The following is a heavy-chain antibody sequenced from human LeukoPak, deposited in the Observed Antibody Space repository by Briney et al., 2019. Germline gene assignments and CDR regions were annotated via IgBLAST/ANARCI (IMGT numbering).Heavy chain of an antibody. D-gene: IGHD6-19*01. CDR1: GYTFTRYY. V-gene: IGHV1-46*01. J-gene: IGHJ1*01. Sequence: GASVKVSCKASGYTFTRYYMHWVRQAPGQGLEWMGIINPSGGSTSYAQKFQGRVTMTRDTSTSTVYMELSSLRSEDTAVYYCARATSIAVDLTAEYFQHWGQGTLVTVSS. CDR2: INPSGGST. CDR3: ARATSIAVDLTAEYFQH.